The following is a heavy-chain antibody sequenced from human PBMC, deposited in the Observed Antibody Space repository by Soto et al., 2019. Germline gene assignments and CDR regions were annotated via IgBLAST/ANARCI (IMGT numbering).Heavy chain of an antibody. CDR2: ISAYNDNA. V-gene: IGHV1-18*01. CDR3: RREYCQGSMCYGVDY. Sequence: ASVKVACKASGYTFTDFGISWVRQAPGQGPEWMGWISAYNDNAKYAQRIQGRVTMTTDTSTSTAYMELRSLRSDDTAVYYCRREYCQGSMCYGVDYWGQGTQVTVSS. J-gene: IGHJ4*02. CDR1: GYTFTDFG. D-gene: IGHD2-15*01.